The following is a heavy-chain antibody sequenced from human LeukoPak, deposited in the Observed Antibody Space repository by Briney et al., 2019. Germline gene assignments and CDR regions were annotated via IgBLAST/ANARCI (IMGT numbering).Heavy chain of an antibody. Sequence: PGGSLRLSCVVSGFTFSDYDMHWVRQAPGKGPEWVAAIWYDGSNKYCADSVKGRFTISRDNSKDTLLLHMDSLRVDDTAVYYCARPIQIIGGAIFPFDLWAKGKRVTVFS. CDR1: GFTFSDYD. CDR3: ARPIQIIGGAIFPFDL. J-gene: IGHJ3*01. D-gene: IGHD3-16*01. CDR2: IWYDGSNK. V-gene: IGHV3-33*03.